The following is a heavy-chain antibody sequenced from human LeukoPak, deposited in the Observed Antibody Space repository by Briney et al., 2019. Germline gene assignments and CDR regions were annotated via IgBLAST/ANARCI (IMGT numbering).Heavy chain of an antibody. V-gene: IGHV3-7*05. D-gene: IGHD1-1*01. CDR2: IKQDGSEK. J-gene: IGHJ4*02. CDR3: ARGDDNLAYDY. CDR1: GFTFSSYW. Sequence: PGGSLRLSCAASGFTFSSYWMTWVRQAPGKGLEWVANIKQDGSEKYYVDSVKGRFTISGDNAKNSLYLQMNSLRAEDTAVYYCARGDDNLAYDYWGQGTLVTVSS.